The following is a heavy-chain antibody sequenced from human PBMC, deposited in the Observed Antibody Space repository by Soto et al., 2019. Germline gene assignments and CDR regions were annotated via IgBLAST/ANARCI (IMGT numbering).Heavy chain of an antibody. J-gene: IGHJ4*02. CDR2: ISYDGSNK. Sequence: QVQLVESGGGVVQPGRSLRLSCAASGFTFSSYAMHWVRQAPGKGLEWVAVISYDGSNKYYADSVKGRFTISRDNSKNTLYLQMNSLRAEDTAVSYCARAWVGITTFGRPFDYWGQGTLVTVSS. V-gene: IGHV3-30-3*01. CDR3: ARAWVGITTFGRPFDY. CDR1: GFTFSSYA. D-gene: IGHD3-3*01.